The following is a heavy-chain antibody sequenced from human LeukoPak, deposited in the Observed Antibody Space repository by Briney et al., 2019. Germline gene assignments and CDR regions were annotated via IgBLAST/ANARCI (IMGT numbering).Heavy chain of an antibody. CDR3: ARGNQADDY. V-gene: IGHV3-74*01. CDR2: INPGGSSI. J-gene: IGHJ4*02. Sequence: GGSLRLSCAASGFTFNSYWMHWVRQVPGKGLVWAARINPGGSSITYADSVKGRFTISRDNAKNTLYLQMDSLRAEDTGVYYCARGNQADDYWGQGTLVTVSS. CDR1: GFTFNSYW. D-gene: IGHD1-14*01.